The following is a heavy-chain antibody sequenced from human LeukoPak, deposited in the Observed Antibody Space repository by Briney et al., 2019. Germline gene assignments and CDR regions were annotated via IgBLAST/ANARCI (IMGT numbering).Heavy chain of an antibody. V-gene: IGHV1-69*04. Sequence: SVKVSCKASGGTFSSYAISWVRQAPGQGLEWMGRIIPILGIANYAQKFQGRVTITADKSTSTAYMELSSLRSEDTAVYYCARGKIAAGGTFDYWGQGTLVTVSS. CDR3: ARGKIAAGGTFDY. D-gene: IGHD6-13*01. CDR1: GGTFSSYA. J-gene: IGHJ4*02. CDR2: IIPILGIA.